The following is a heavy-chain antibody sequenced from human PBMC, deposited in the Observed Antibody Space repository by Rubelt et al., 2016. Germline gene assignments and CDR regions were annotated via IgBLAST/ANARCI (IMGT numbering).Heavy chain of an antibody. Sequence: QLQLQESGPGLVKPSETLSLTCTVSGSSISTSPYYWGWIRQPPGKGLECIGNIYYSGNIYYNPSLKSRVTISVDTSKNQFSLKVRSVTAADTAMYFCARDPQNWFDPWGQGTLVTVSS. D-gene: IGHD2/OR15-2a*01. V-gene: IGHV4-39*07. CDR1: GSSISTSPYY. CDR3: ARDPQNWFDP. J-gene: IGHJ5*02. CDR2: IYYSGNI.